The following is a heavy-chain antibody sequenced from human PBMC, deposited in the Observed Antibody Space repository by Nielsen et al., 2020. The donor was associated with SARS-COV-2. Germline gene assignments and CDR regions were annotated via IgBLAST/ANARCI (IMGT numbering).Heavy chain of an antibody. V-gene: IGHV1-69*06. J-gene: IGHJ6*02. CDR2: IIPIFGTA. CDR1: GYTFTSYA. D-gene: IGHD5-12*01. Sequence: SVKVSCKASGYTFTSYAMNWVRQAPGQGLEWMGGIIPIFGTANYAQKFQGRVTITADKSTSTAYMDLSSLRSDDTAVYYCARRGGCGYDLGCYYYGMDVWGQGTTVTVSS. CDR3: ARRGGCGYDLGCYYYGMDV.